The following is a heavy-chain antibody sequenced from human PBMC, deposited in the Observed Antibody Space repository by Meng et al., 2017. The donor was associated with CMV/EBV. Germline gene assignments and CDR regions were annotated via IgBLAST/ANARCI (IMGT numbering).Heavy chain of an antibody. CDR3: ARDSTDGYNYDY. Sequence: GESLKISCAASGFIFSSYTMNWVRQAPGRGLEWVSSISSSSTYIYYADSVKGRFTISRDNAKSSLHLQMNSLRAEDTAVYYCARDSTDGYNYDYWGQGTLVTVSS. J-gene: IGHJ4*02. CDR1: GFIFSSYT. V-gene: IGHV3-21*01. CDR2: ISSSSTYI. D-gene: IGHD5-24*01.